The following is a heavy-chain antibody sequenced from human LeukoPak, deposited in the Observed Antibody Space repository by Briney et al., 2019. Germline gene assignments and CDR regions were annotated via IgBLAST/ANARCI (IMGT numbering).Heavy chain of an antibody. CDR3: ARVPLAAAGTIFDY. V-gene: IGHV4-34*01. CDR2: INHSGST. D-gene: IGHD6-13*01. J-gene: IGHJ4*02. Sequence: SETLSLTCTVSGGSISSCYWSWIRQPPGKGLEWIGEINHSGSTNYNPSLKSRVTISVDTSKNQFSLKLSSVTAADTAVYYCARVPLAAAGTIFDYWGQGTLVTVSS. CDR1: GGSISSCY.